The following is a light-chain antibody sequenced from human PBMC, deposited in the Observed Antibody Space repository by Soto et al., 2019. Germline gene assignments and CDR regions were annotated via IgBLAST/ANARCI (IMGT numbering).Light chain of an antibody. CDR1: SSDVGGYNY. V-gene: IGLV2-14*01. CDR3: SSYTSSSTPVV. Sequence: QSALTQPASMSGSPGQSITISCTGTSSDVGGYNYVSWYQQHPGKAPKLIIYEVSNRPSGVSNRFSGSKSGNTASLTISGLQAEDEADYYCSSYTSSSTPVVFGTGTKVTVL. J-gene: IGLJ1*01. CDR2: EVS.